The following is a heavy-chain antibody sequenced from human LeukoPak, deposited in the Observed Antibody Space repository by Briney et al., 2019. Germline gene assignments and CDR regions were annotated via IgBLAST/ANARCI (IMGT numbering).Heavy chain of an antibody. D-gene: IGHD6-19*01. CDR1: GGSFRGYY. CDR3: ARGEAVAYFDY. V-gene: IGHV4-34*01. CDR2: INHSGST. Sequence: SETLSLTCAVYGGSFRGYYWSWIRQPPGKGLEWIGEINHSGSTNYNPSLKSRVTISVDTSKNQFSLKLSSVTAADTAVYYCARGEAVAYFDYWGQGTLVTVSS. J-gene: IGHJ4*02.